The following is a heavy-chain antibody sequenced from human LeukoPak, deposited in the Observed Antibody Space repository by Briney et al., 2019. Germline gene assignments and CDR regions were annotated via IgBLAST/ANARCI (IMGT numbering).Heavy chain of an antibody. V-gene: IGHV4-31*03. D-gene: IGHD2-15*01. CDR1: GGSISSGGYY. J-gene: IGHJ5*02. CDR3: ARGAVVAATPHWFDP. CDR2: IYYSGST. Sequence: PSQTLSLTCTVSGGSISSGGYYWSWIRQHPGKGLAWIGYIYYSGSTYYNPSLKSRVTISVDTSKNQFSLKLSSVTAADTAVYYCARGAVVAATPHWFDPWGQGTLVTVSS.